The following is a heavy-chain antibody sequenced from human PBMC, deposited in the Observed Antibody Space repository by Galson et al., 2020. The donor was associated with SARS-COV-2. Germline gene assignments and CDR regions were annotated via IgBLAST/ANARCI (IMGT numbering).Heavy chain of an antibody. D-gene: IGHD2-21*01. CDR2: IYPGDSDT. V-gene: IGHV5-51*01. J-gene: IGHJ6*03. CDR3: AVTYCGGDCYPYYYYYMDV. Sequence: GESLKISCKGSGYSFTSYWIGWVRQMPGKGLEWMGIIYPGDSDTRYSPSFQGQVTLSADKSISTAYLQWSSLKASDTAMYYCAVTYCGGDCYPYYYYYMDVWCKGTTVTVSS. CDR1: GYSFTSYW.